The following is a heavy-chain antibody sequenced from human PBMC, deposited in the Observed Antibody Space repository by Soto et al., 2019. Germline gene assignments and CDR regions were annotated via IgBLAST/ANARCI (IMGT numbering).Heavy chain of an antibody. CDR2: ISGSGGST. CDR3: AKDNYDFWSGYYTNGMDV. V-gene: IGHV3-23*01. Sequence: EVQLLESGGGLVQPGGSLRLSCAASGFTFSSYAMSWVRQAPGKGLEWVSAISGSGGSTYYADSVKGRFTISRDNSKNTLCLQMNSLRAEDTAVYYCAKDNYDFWSGYYTNGMDVWGQGTTVTVSS. D-gene: IGHD3-3*01. CDR1: GFTFSSYA. J-gene: IGHJ6*02.